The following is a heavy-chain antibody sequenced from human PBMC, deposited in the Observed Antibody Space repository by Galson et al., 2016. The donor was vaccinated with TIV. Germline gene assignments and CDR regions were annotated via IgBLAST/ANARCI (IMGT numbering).Heavy chain of an antibody. D-gene: IGHD3-22*01. Sequence: PALVKPTQTLTLTCTFSGFSLNTDGMCVNWIRQPPGKALEWLARIDWDDDKSYTSSLMTRLTISKDTSKNQVVLTMTNMDPVDTATFYCARISGYYDSSGHYIPRSFDYWGQGTLVTVSS. V-gene: IGHV2-70*11. CDR1: GFSLNTDGMC. J-gene: IGHJ4*02. CDR2: IDWDDDK. CDR3: ARISGYYDSSGHYIPRSFDY.